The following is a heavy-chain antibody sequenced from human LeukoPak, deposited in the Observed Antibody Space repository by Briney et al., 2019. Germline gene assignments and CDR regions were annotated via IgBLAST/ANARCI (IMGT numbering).Heavy chain of an antibody. D-gene: IGHD3-10*01. Sequence: ASVKVSCKVSGYTLTELSMHWVRQAPGKGLEWMGGFDPEDGETIYAQKFQGRVTMTEDTSTDTAYMELSSLRSEDTAVYYYATGFGSGSYYNFDYWGQGTLVTVSS. CDR3: ATGFGSGSYYNFDY. CDR1: GYTLTELS. J-gene: IGHJ4*02. V-gene: IGHV1-24*01. CDR2: FDPEDGET.